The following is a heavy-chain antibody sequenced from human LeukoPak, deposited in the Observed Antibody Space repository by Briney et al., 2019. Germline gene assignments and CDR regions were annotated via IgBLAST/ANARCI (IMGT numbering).Heavy chain of an antibody. Sequence: GGSLRLSCAASGFTFNSYAMTWARQAPEKGLEWVSSIIDSGISTYYGDSVKGRFTISRDNSKNTLYLQMNSLRAEDTAVYYCAKGSRGSYDYWGQGTLVTVSS. V-gene: IGHV3-23*01. J-gene: IGHJ4*02. CDR3: AKGSRGSYDY. CDR2: IIDSGIST. D-gene: IGHD1-26*01. CDR1: GFTFNSYA.